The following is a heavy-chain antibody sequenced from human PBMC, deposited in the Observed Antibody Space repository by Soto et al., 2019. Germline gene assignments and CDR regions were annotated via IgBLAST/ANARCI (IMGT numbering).Heavy chain of an antibody. Sequence: GASVKVSCKASGYTFTSYYMHWVRQAPGQGLEWMGIINPSGGSTSYAQKFQGRVTMTRDTSTSTVYMELSSLRSEDTAVYYCARELIAVAGPTLIDYWGQGTLVTVSS. CDR3: ARELIAVAGPTLIDY. J-gene: IGHJ4*02. V-gene: IGHV1-46*03. CDR2: INPSGGST. CDR1: GYTFTSYY. D-gene: IGHD6-19*01.